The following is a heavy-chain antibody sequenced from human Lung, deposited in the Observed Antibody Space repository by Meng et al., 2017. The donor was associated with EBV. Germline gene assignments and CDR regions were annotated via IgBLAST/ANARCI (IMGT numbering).Heavy chain of an antibody. Sequence: QVQLQQGGEGLLKPSETLSLTCAVYGGSFSGYYWSWIRQPPGKGLEWIGEINHSGSTNYNPSLKSRVTISVDTSKNQFSLKLSSVTAADTAVYYCARGFLSFVRVFDYWGQGTLVTVSS. D-gene: IGHD2/OR15-2a*01. CDR1: GGSFSGYY. V-gene: IGHV4-34*01. J-gene: IGHJ4*02. CDR2: INHSGST. CDR3: ARGFLSFVRVFDY.